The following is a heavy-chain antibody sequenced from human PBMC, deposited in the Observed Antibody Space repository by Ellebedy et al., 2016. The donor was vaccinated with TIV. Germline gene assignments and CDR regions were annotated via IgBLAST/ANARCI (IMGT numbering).Heavy chain of an antibody. V-gene: IGHV1-69*04. CDR1: GFTFSSYA. D-gene: IGHD7-27*01. J-gene: IGHJ3*02. CDR2: IIPILGIA. Sequence: KISXAASGFTFSSYAISWVRQAPGQGLEWMGRIIPILGIANYAQKFQGRVTITADKSTSTAYMELSSLRSEDTAVYYCARGTGEGDIWGQGTMVTVSS. CDR3: ARGTGEGDI.